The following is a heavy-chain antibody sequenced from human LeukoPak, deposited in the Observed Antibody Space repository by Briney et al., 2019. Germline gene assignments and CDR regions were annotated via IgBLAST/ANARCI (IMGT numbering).Heavy chain of an antibody. V-gene: IGHV3-15*01. Sequence: GGSLRLSCAASGFTFSSYGMHWVRQAPGKGLEWVGRIKSKTDGGTTDYAAPVKGRFTISRDDSKNTLYLQMNSLKTEDTAVYYCTSGYDWADYWGQGTLVTVSS. D-gene: IGHD5-12*01. CDR3: TSGYDWADY. CDR1: GFTFSSYG. CDR2: IKSKTDGGTT. J-gene: IGHJ4*02.